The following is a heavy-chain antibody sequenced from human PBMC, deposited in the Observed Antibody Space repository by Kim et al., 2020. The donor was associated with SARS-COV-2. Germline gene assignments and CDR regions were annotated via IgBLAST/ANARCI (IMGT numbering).Heavy chain of an antibody. CDR3: ARESAYCSGGSCYSRVPGTSRFGTNLGPDY. CDR1: GYTFTSYY. V-gene: IGHV1-46*01. Sequence: ASVKVSCKASGYTFTSYYMHWVRQAPGQGLEWMGIINPSGGSTSYAQKFQGRVTMTRDTSTSTVYMELSSLRSEDTAVYYCARESAYCSGGSCYSRVPGTSRFGTNLGPDYWGQGTLVTVSS. J-gene: IGHJ4*02. D-gene: IGHD2-15*01. CDR2: INPSGGST.